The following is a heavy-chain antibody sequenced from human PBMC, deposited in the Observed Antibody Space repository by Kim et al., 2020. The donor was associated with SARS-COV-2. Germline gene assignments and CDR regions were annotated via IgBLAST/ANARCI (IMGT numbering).Heavy chain of an antibody. J-gene: IGHJ4*02. CDR3: AREFSDLAFDY. D-gene: IGHD2-15*01. V-gene: IGHV1-2*02. Sequence: TNYAQKFQGRVTMTRDTSISTAYMELSRLRSDDTAVYYCAREFSDLAFDYWGQGTLVTVSS. CDR2: T.